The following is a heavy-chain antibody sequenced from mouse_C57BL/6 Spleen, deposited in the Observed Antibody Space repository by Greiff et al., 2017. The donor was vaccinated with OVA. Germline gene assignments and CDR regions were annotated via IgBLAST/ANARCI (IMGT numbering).Heavy chain of an antibody. CDR3: ARSAYYYGSEGVYAMDY. CDR2: INPNYGTT. J-gene: IGHJ4*01. D-gene: IGHD1-1*01. V-gene: IGHV1-39*01. CDR1: GYSFTDYN. Sequence: VQLKESGPELVKPGASVKISCKASGYSFTDYNMNWVKQSNGKSLEWIGVINPNYGTTSYNQKFKGKATLTVDQSSSTAYMQLNSLTSEDSAVYYCARSAYYYGSEGVYAMDYWGQGTSVTVSS.